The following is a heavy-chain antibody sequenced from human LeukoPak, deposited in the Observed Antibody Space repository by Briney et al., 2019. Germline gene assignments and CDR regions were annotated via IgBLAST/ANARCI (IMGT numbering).Heavy chain of an antibody. CDR3: ARHIYSGSYYWFDP. J-gene: IGHJ5*02. Sequence: SETLSLTCTVSGGSFSSSSSHWGWIRQPPGKGLEWIGTIYYRELSSYNPSPKSQITIPVDTPKLHFSLKRSSVTDTDTAVYYCARHIYSGSYYWFDPWGQGTLVSVSS. CDR1: GGSFSSSSSH. V-gene: IGHV4-39*01. D-gene: IGHD1-26*01. CDR2: IYYRELS.